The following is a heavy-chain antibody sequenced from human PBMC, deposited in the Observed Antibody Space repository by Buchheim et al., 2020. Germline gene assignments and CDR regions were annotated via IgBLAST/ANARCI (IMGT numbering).Heavy chain of an antibody. V-gene: IGHV3-33*01. CDR3: ARGEYYYGSSGYYYYDY. Sequence: QVQLVESGGGVVQPGRSLRLSCAASGFTFSSYGMHWVRQAPGKGLEWVAIIWYDGTNKYYADSVKGRFTISRDNSKNTLYLQMNSLRAEDTAVYYCARGEYYYGSSGYYYYDYWGQGTL. CDR1: GFTFSSYG. CDR2: IWYDGTNK. D-gene: IGHD3-22*01. J-gene: IGHJ4*02.